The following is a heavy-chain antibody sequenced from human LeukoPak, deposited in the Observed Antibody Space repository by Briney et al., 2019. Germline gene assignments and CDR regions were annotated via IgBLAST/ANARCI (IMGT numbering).Heavy chain of an antibody. CDR3: ARRSPSGRFWNY. CDR2: INHSGST. V-gene: IGHV4-34*01. J-gene: IGHJ4*02. Sequence: PSETLSLTCAVYGGSFSGYYWSWIRQPPGKGLEWIGGINHSGSTNYNPSLKSRVTISVDTSKNQFSLKLSSVTAADTAVYYCARRSPSGRFWNYWGQGTLVTVSS. CDR1: GGSFSGYY. D-gene: IGHD3-3*01.